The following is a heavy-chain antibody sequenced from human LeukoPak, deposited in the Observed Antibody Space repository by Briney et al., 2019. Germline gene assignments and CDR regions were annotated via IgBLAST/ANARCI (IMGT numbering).Heavy chain of an antibody. V-gene: IGHV3-23*01. D-gene: IGHD6-19*01. J-gene: IGHJ4*02. CDR1: WFTFSSYS. CDR3: AKYPVAYTSGWYLDY. CDR2: ISGSGGST. Sequence: GGSLRLSCAASWFTFSSYSMNWVRQAPGKGLEWVSTISGSGGSTYYADSVKGRFTISRDNFKSTLYLQMNNLRAEDTALYYCAKYPVAYTSGWYLDYWGQGTLVTVSS.